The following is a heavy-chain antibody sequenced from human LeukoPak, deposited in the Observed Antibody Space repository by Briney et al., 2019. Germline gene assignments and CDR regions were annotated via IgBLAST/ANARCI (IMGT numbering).Heavy chain of an antibody. CDR3: ARDSYYYGSGSLWYFDI. J-gene: IGHJ2*01. CDR1: SGSFSGYY. V-gene: IGHV4-34*01. D-gene: IGHD3-10*01. Sequence: PSETLSLTCAVYSGSFSGYYWSWIRQPPGKGLEWIGEIYHSGSTNYNPSLKSRVTISVDTSKNQFSLQLSSVTAADTAVYYCARDSYYYGSGSLWYFDIWGRGTLVTVSS. CDR2: IYHSGST.